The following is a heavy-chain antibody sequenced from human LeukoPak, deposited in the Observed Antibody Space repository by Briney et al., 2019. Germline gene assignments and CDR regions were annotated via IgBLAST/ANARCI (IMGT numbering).Heavy chain of an antibody. CDR3: ARWQRRSKDYYYYGMDV. D-gene: IGHD6-25*01. Sequence: PSETPSLTCTVSGGSISSYYWSWIRQPPGKGLEWIGYIYYSGSTNYNPSLKSRVTISVDTSKNQFSLKLSSVTAADTAVYYCARWQRRSKDYYYYGMDVWGQGTTVTVSS. J-gene: IGHJ6*02. CDR2: IYYSGST. CDR1: GGSISSYY. V-gene: IGHV4-59*01.